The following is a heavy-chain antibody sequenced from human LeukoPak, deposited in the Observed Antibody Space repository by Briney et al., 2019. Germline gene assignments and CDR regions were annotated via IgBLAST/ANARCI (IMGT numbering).Heavy chain of an antibody. CDR1: GGSFSGYY. Sequence: SETLSLSCAVYGGSFSGYYWSWNRQPPGKGLEWIGEINHSGSTNYNPSLKSRVTISVDTSKNQFSLKLSSVTAADTAVYYCARGHLVIVRGVINYYYYYYGMDVWGKGTTVTVSS. D-gene: IGHD3-10*01. CDR3: ARGHLVIVRGVINYYYYYYGMDV. V-gene: IGHV4-34*01. CDR2: INHSGST. J-gene: IGHJ6*04.